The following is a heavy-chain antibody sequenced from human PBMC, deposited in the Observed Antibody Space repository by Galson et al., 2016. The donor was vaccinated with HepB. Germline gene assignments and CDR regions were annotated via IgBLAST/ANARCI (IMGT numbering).Heavy chain of an antibody. CDR1: GISISSYY. J-gene: IGHJ4*02. CDR2: IYISGST. D-gene: IGHD5-12*01. V-gene: IGHV4-4*07. Sequence: ETLSPTCSVSGISISSYYWNWIRQPAGKGLEWIGRIYISGSTNYNPSLKSRVTMSLDTSKNQFSLNLESVTAADTAVYYCARAGGFDYHFENWGQGILVTVSS. CDR3: ARAGGFDYHFEN.